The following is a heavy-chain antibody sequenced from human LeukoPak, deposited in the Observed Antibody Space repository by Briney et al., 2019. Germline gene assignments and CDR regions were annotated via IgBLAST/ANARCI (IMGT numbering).Heavy chain of an antibody. V-gene: IGHV4-4*07. CDR3: ARYRPLPTMVRGWGNWFDP. J-gene: IGHJ5*02. Sequence: SETLSLTCTVSGGSISSYYWSWIRQPAGKGLEWIGRIYTSGSTNYNPSLKSRVTMSVDTSKNQFSLKLSSGTAADTAVYYCARYRPLPTMVRGWGNWFDPWGQGTLVSVSS. CDR1: GGSISSYY. CDR2: IYTSGST. D-gene: IGHD3-10*01.